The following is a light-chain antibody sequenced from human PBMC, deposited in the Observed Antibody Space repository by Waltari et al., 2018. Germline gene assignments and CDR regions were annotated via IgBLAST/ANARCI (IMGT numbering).Light chain of an antibody. J-gene: IGKJ2*01. CDR2: AAS. CDR1: QSVSRSR. V-gene: IGKV3-20*01. Sequence: FLTPAPDTLSLSPGERATLSCRASQSVSRSRLAWYQHKPGQAPRLLMYAASTRATGIPDRFSGSGSGTDFSLSISRVEPEDFAVYYCQQYSSSVMYTFGQGTKLEIK. CDR3: QQYSSSVMYT.